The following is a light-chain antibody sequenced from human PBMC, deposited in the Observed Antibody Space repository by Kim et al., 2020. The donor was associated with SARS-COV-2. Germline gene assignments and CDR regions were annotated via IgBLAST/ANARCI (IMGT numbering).Light chain of an antibody. CDR3: AAWDDSLNGVV. CDR1: SSNIGSNT. V-gene: IGLV1-44*01. CDR2: SNN. Sequence: GQSVTISCSGSSSNIGSNTVNLYQQLPGTAPKLLIYSNNQRPSGVPDRFSGSKSGTSASLAISGLQSEDEADYYCAAWDDSLNGVVFGGGTQLTVL. J-gene: IGLJ2*01.